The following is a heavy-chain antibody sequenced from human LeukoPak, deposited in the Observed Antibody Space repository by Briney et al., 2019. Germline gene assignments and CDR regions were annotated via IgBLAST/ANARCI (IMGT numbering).Heavy chain of an antibody. CDR1: GYSISSGYY. CDR2: IYHSGST. D-gene: IGHD7-27*01. CDR3: ARTNLGIYLDAFDI. V-gene: IGHV4-38-2*02. Sequence: TASETLSLTCTVSGYSISSGYYWGWIRQPPGKGLEWIGSIYHSGSTYYNPSLKSRVTISVDTSKNHFSLKLSSVTAADTAVYYCARTNLGIYLDAFDIWGQGTMVSVSS. J-gene: IGHJ3*02.